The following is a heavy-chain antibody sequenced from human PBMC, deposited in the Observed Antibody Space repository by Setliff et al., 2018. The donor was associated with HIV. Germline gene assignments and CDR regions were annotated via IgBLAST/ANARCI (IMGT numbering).Heavy chain of an antibody. CDR3: ARGLNYYGSGSYLPLGY. Sequence: SETLSLTCTISGGSFGVYRWSWIRQSAGRGLEWIGRIDSSGTTDYKPSLKGRVAISVDTSRNQFSLRVTSVTAADTAVYFCARGLNYYGSGSYLPLGYWGQGTLVTVSS. J-gene: IGHJ4*02. D-gene: IGHD3-10*01. CDR1: GGSFGVYR. V-gene: IGHV4-4*07. CDR2: IDSSGTT.